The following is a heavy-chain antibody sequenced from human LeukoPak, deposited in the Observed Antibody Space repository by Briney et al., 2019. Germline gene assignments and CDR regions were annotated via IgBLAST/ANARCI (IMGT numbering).Heavy chain of an antibody. Sequence: SETLSLTCTVSGGSISSSSYYWGWIRQPPGKGLEWVGSIYYSGSTYYNPLLKSRVNKYIDTTKNQFSMKLSSATAADTAVYYCASQHFTSVYAFLSPRYFDYWGQGTLVTVSS. CDR3: ASQHFTSVYAFLSPRYFDY. CDR1: GGSISSSSYY. V-gene: IGHV4-39*01. CDR2: IYYSGST. D-gene: IGHD3-3*01. J-gene: IGHJ4*02.